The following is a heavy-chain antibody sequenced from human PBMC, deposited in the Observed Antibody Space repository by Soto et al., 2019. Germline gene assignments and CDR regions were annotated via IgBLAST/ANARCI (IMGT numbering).Heavy chain of an antibody. D-gene: IGHD3-3*01. CDR1: GFTFSSYS. V-gene: IGHV3-21*01. CDR3: ARGYDFWSGYYSAYYYGMDV. Sequence: EVQLVESGGGLVKPGGSLRLSCAASGFTFSSYSMNWVRQAPGKGLEWVSSISSSSSYIYYADSVKGRFTISRDNAKNSLYLQMNSLRAEDTAVYYCARGYDFWSGYYSAYYYGMDVWGQGTTVTVSS. J-gene: IGHJ6*02. CDR2: ISSSSSYI.